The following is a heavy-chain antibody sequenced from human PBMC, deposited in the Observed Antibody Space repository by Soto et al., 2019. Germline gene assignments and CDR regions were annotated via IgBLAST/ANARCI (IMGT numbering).Heavy chain of an antibody. Sequence: ASVKVSCKASGYPFTGYYMHWVRQAPGQGLEWMGWINPNSGGTNYAQKFQGRVTMTRDTSISTAYMELSRLRSDDTAVYYCARTRGETYYYDSSGSLCYYGMGVCGQRTTVTVSS. CDR2: INPNSGGT. D-gene: IGHD3-22*01. V-gene: IGHV1-2*02. CDR3: ARTRGETYYYDSSGSLCYYGMGV. CDR1: GYPFTGYY. J-gene: IGHJ6*02.